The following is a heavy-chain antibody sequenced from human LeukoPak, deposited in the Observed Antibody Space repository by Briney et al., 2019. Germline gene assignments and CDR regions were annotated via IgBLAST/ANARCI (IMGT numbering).Heavy chain of an antibody. Sequence: PSETLSLTCTVSGGSISSYYWSWIRQPAGKGLEWIGRIYTSGSTNYNPSLKSRVTMSVDTSKNQFSLKLSSVTAADTAVYYCASEKPSYYYDSSGYFVHWGQGTLVTVSS. CDR2: IYTSGST. CDR3: ASEKPSYYYDSSGYFVH. J-gene: IGHJ4*02. V-gene: IGHV4-4*07. D-gene: IGHD3-22*01. CDR1: GGSISSYY.